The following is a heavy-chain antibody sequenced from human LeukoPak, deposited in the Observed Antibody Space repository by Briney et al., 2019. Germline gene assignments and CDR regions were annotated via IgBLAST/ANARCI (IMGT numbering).Heavy chain of an antibody. Sequence: GSLRLSCAASGFTFSTYAMHWVRQAPGKGLEWVAVVSNDAYNKYYSDSVKGRFTISRDNAKNSLYLQMNSLRAEDTAVYYCARDLKEVAARPFDYWGQGTLVTVSS. D-gene: IGHD6-6*01. V-gene: IGHV3-30-3*01. CDR2: VSNDAYNK. CDR3: ARDLKEVAARPFDY. CDR1: GFTFSTYA. J-gene: IGHJ4*02.